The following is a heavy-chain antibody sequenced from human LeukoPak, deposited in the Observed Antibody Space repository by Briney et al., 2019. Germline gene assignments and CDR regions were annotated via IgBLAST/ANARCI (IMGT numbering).Heavy chain of an antibody. CDR2: IYYSGST. J-gene: IGHJ4*02. D-gene: IGHD5-24*01. Sequence: GWIRQPPGKGLGWIGIIYYSGSTYYNPSLKSRVTISIDTSKNQFSLKLSSVTAADTAVYYCARVRDPSCSFDFCGQGNLVTVSS. CDR3: ARVRDPSCSFDF. V-gene: IGHV4-39*01.